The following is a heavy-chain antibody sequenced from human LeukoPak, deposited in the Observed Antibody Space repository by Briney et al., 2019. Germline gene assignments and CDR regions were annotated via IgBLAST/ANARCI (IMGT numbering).Heavy chain of an antibody. Sequence: ASVKVSCKASGYTFTSYGISWVRQAPGQGLEWMGWMNPNSGNTGYPQKFQGRVTMTRDTSINTAYMELHSLRSEDTAVYYCARGYSPSIRTTGNDYWGQGTLVTVSS. CDR1: GYTFTSYG. D-gene: IGHD1-1*01. CDR2: MNPNSGNT. J-gene: IGHJ4*02. CDR3: ARGYSPSIRTTGNDY. V-gene: IGHV1-8*02.